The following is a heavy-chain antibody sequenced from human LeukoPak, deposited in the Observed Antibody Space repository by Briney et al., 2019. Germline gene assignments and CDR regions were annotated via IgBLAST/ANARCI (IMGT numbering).Heavy chain of an antibody. Sequence: ASVKVSCKASGYTFTSYDINWVRQATGQGLEWMGWMNPNSGNTGYAQKFQGRVTMTRNTSISTAYMELSSLRSEDTAVYYCAIGDCSGGSCYHAESFQHWGQGTLVTVSS. V-gene: IGHV1-8*01. J-gene: IGHJ1*01. CDR2: MNPNSGNT. CDR3: AIGDCSGGSCYHAESFQH. CDR1: GYTFTSYD. D-gene: IGHD2-15*01.